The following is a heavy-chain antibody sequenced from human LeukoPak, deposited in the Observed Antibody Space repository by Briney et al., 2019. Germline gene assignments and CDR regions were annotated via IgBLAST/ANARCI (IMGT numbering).Heavy chain of an antibody. CDR3: AKDAQNPYYYGSGPIFYYFDY. J-gene: IGHJ4*02. CDR1: GFTFSSYA. V-gene: IGHV3-23*01. Sequence: PGGSLRLSCAASGFTFSSYAMSWVRQAPGKGLEWVSAISGSGGSTYYADSVKGRLTISRDNSKNTLYLQMNSLRAEDTAVYYCAKDAQNPYYYGSGPIFYYFDYWGQGTLVTVSS. D-gene: IGHD3-10*01. CDR2: ISGSGGST.